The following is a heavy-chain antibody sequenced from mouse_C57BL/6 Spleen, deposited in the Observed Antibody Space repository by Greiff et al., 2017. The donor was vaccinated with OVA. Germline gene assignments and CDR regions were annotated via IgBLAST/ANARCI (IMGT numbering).Heavy chain of an antibody. D-gene: IGHD2-1*01. CDR2: IYPGSGST. CDR1: GYTFTSYW. V-gene: IGHV1-55*01. CDR3: ARGSDYGNYIDV. Sequence: QVQLQQPGAELVKPGASVKMSCKASGYTFTSYWITWVKQRPGQGLEWIGDIYPGSGSTNYNEKFKSKATLTVDTSSSTAYMQLSSLTSEDSAIYYCARGSDYGNYIDVWGTGTTVTVSS. J-gene: IGHJ1*03.